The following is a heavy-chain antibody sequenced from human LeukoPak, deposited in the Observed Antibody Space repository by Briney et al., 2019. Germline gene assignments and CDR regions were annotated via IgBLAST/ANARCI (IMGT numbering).Heavy chain of an antibody. Sequence: PGGSLRLSCAASGFTVSSNYMSWVRQAPGKGLEWVSYISSSGSTIYYADSVKGRFTISRDNAKNSLYLQMNSLRAEDTAVYYCARDTIGASFDYWGQGTLVTVSS. CDR3: ARDTIGASFDY. D-gene: IGHD3-10*01. V-gene: IGHV3-11*04. CDR1: GFTVSSNY. CDR2: ISSSGSTI. J-gene: IGHJ4*02.